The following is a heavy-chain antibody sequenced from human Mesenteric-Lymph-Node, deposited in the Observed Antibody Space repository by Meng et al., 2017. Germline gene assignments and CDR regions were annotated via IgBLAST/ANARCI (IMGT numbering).Heavy chain of an antibody. D-gene: IGHD2-15*01. J-gene: IGHJ4*02. CDR1: GFTFSSYA. Sequence: GESLKISCAASGFTFSSYAMSWVRQAPGKGLEWVSAISGSGGSTYYADSVKGRFTISRDNSENTLYLQMNNLRAEDSAVYYCAKGGSGSCYSRSDCWGQGTLVTVSS. V-gene: IGHV3-23*01. CDR2: ISGSGGST. CDR3: AKGGSGSCYSRSDC.